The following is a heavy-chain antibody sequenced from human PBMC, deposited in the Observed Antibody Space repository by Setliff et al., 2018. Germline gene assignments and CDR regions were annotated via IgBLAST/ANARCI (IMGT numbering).Heavy chain of an antibody. V-gene: IGHV1-18*01. Sequence: ASVKVSCKASGSIFTRYRITWVRQSPGQGLEWMGWISTRNDDTGYAQKFKGRVTLTTDTSTNTAYIELRSVRSDDTAVYFCARRSGDGGMTTGWPYDFDYWGRGTLGTVSS. CDR3: ARRSGDGGMTTGWPYDFDY. CDR1: GSIFTRYR. J-gene: IGHJ4*01. D-gene: IGHD4-17*01. CDR2: ISTRNDDT.